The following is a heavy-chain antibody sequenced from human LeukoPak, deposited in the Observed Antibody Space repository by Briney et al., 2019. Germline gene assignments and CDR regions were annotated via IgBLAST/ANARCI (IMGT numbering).Heavy chain of an antibody. CDR3: VRGGGYYYFDY. Sequence: GGSLRLSCAASGFTFSSYWMSWVRQAPGKGLEWVANIKQDGSEKYYVDSVKGRFTISRDNAKNSLYLQMNSLRAEDTAVYYCVRGGGYYYFDYWGQGTLVTVSS. CDR1: GFTFSSYW. D-gene: IGHD3-22*01. V-gene: IGHV3-7*01. J-gene: IGHJ4*02. CDR2: IKQDGSEK.